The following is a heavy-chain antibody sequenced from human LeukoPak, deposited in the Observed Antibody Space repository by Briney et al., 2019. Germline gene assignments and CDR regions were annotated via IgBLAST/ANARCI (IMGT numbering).Heavy chain of an antibody. CDR3: ARAGGYNTNALDS. J-gene: IGHJ4*02. CDR2: VYYSGST. V-gene: IGHV4-59*08. D-gene: IGHD2-8*01. CDR1: GGAISTYY. Sequence: SETLSLTCTVSGGAISTYYWTWIRQPPGNELEWIGHVYYSGSTNSNPSLNTRVTMSVDMSKNHFSLNLNSVTAADTAVYYCARAGGYNTNALDSWGPGTLVTVSS.